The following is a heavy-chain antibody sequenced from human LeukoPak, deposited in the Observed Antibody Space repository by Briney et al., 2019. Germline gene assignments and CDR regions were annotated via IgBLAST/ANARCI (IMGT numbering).Heavy chain of an antibody. Sequence: SETLCLTCTVPGGSISSGSYYWSWIRQPAGKELEWIGRIYTSGSTNYNPSLKSRVTISVDTSKNKLSLKLSSVTAADTAVYYCARDNWNYLVDIWGQGTMVTVSS. V-gene: IGHV4-61*02. CDR3: ARDNWNYLVDI. CDR1: GGSISSGSYY. CDR2: IYTSGST. J-gene: IGHJ3*02. D-gene: IGHD1-7*01.